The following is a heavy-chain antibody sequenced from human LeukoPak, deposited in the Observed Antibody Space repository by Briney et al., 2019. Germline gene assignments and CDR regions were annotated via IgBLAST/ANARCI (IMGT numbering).Heavy chain of an antibody. CDR1: GFTFSHYD. V-gene: IGHV3-30*02. J-gene: IGHJ4*02. CDR2: IWYDGSNK. CDR3: AKELDYEFDY. D-gene: IGHD4-17*01. Sequence: GGSLRLSCAASGFTFSHYDMHWVRQAPGKGLEWVAIIWYDGSNKYYADSVKGRFTISRDNSKNTLYLQMSSLRAEDTAVYYCAKELDYEFDYWGQGTLVTVSS.